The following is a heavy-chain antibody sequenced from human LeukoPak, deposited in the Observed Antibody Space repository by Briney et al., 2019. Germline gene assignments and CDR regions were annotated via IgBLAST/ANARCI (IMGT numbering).Heavy chain of an antibody. Sequence: GGSLRLSCAASGFTFSSYAMSWVRQAPGKGLEWASAISGSGGSTYYADSVKGRFTISRDNSKNTLYLQMNSLRAEVTAVYYCAKDQPKQWLVDYWGQGTLVTVSS. V-gene: IGHV3-23*01. CDR3: AKDQPKQWLVDY. J-gene: IGHJ4*02. CDR2: ISGSGGST. CDR1: GFTFSSYA. D-gene: IGHD6-19*01.